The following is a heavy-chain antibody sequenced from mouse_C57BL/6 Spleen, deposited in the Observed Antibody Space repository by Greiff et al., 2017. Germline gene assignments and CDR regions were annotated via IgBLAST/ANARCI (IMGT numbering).Heavy chain of an antibody. CDR3: TTGRAFDY. J-gene: IGHJ2*01. CDR1: GFNIKDDY. V-gene: IGHV14-4*01. CDR2: IDPENGDT. Sequence: EVQLQQSGAELVRPGASVKLSCTASGFNIKDDYMHWVKQRPEQGLEWIGWIDPENGDTEYASKFQGKATITADTSSNTAYLQLSSLTSEDTAVYYCTTGRAFDYWGQGTTLTVSS. D-gene: IGHD3-3*01.